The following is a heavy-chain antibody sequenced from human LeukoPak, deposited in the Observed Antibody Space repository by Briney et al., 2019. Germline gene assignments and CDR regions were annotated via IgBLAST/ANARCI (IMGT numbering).Heavy chain of an antibody. D-gene: IGHD1-14*01. J-gene: IGHJ4*02. CDR3: ARRAGIYSHPYDY. CDR2: IYSDSST. V-gene: IGHV3-53*01. CDR1: GFTVSSNS. Sequence: GGSLRLSCTVSGFTVSSNSMSWVRQAPGKGLEWVSFIYSDSSTYYADSVRGRFTISRDNSKNTLYLQMNSLRAEDTAVYYCARRAGIYSHPYDYWGQGTLVTVSS.